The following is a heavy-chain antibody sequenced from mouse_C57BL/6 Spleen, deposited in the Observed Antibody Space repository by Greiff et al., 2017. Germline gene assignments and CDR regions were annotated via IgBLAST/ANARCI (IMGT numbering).Heavy chain of an antibody. D-gene: IGHD1-1*01. CDR1: GFTFSDYG. CDR2: ISSGSSTI. V-gene: IGHV5-17*01. J-gene: IGHJ4*01. Sequence: EVQRVESGGGLVKPGGSLKLSCAASGFTFSDYGMHWVRQAPEKGLEWVAYISSGSSTIYYADTVKGRFTISRDNAKNTLFLQMTSLRSEDTAMYYCAGMGYYYSSSYGAMDYWGQGTSVTVSS. CDR3: AGMGYYYSSSYGAMDY.